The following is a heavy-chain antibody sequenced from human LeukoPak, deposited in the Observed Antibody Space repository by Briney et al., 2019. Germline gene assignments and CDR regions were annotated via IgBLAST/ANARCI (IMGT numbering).Heavy chain of an antibody. CDR3: ARVLVTAIQGDAFDI. CDR2: IYYSGST. D-gene: IGHD2-21*02. J-gene: IGHJ3*02. Sequence: SETLSLTCTVSGGSISSSSYYWGWIRQPPGKGLEWIGSIYYSGSTYYNPSLKSRVTISVDTSKNQFSLKLSSVTAADTAVYYCARVLVTAIQGDAFDIWGQGTMVTVSS. CDR1: GGSISSSSYY. V-gene: IGHV4-39*07.